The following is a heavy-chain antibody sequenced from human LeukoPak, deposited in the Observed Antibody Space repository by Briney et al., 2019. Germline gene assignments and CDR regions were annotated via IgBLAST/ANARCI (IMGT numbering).Heavy chain of an antibody. CDR2: IKQDGSEK. CDR3: ASPRIHRNWNDLPYYFDY. Sequence: GGSLRLSCAASGFTFSSYWMSWDRQAPGKGLERVANIKQDGSEKYYVDSVKGRFTISRDNAKNSLYLQMNSLRAEDTAVYYCASPRIHRNWNDLPYYFDYWGQGTLVTVSS. J-gene: IGHJ4*02. D-gene: IGHD1-1*01. CDR1: GFTFSSYW. V-gene: IGHV3-7*01.